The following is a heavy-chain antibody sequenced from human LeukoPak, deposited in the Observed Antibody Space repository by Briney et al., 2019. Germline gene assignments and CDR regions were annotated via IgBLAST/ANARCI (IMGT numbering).Heavy chain of an antibody. J-gene: IGHJ6*03. Sequence: SETLSLTCTVSGGSISSYYWSWIRQPPGKGLEWIGYIYYSGSTNYNPSLKSRVTISVDTSKNQFSLKLSSVTAADTAVYYCARGSPSVDRFYYYYYMDVWGKGTTVTVSS. CDR1: GGSISSYY. CDR3: ARGSPSVDRFYYYYYMDV. V-gene: IGHV4-59*01. D-gene: IGHD2-21*01. CDR2: IYYSGST.